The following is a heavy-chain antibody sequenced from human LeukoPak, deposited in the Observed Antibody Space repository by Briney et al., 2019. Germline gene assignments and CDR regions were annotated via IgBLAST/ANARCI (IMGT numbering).Heavy chain of an antibody. D-gene: IGHD3-10*01. CDR1: GGSISSYY. V-gene: IGHV4-59*01. J-gene: IGHJ3*02. CDR2: IYYSGST. CDR3: ARDQTYYYGSGSFRAFDI. Sequence: SETLSLTCTVSGGSISSYYWSWIRQPPGKGLEWIGYIYYSGSTNYNPSLKSRVTISVDTSKNQFSLKLSSVTAADTAVYYCARDQTYYYGSGSFRAFDIWGQGTMVTVSS.